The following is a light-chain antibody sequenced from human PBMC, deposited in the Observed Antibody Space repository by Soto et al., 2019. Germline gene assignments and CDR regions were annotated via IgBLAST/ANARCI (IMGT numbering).Light chain of an antibody. CDR3: QQSFSPIPIT. CDR1: QNIYKS. CDR2: SAS. J-gene: IGKJ5*01. V-gene: IGKV1-39*01. Sequence: DISMSQSPSSLSASIGDRVTITCRASQNIYKSVNWYQQKPGKAPKLLIFSASSLRSGVPSGFSGSGSGTDFTLTINTLQSEDFATYYCQQSFSPIPITFGQGTRLEIK.